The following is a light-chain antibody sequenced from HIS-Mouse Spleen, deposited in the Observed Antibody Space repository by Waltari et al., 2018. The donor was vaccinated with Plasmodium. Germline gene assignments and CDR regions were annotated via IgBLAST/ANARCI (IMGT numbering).Light chain of an antibody. CDR3: QQYNSYSGT. V-gene: IGKV1-5*03. Sequence: DIQMTQSPSTLSASVGDRVTITCRASQSISSWLAWYQQKPGKAPKLLIYKASSLESGVPSRFSGSGSGTEFTVNISSLQPDDFATYYCQQYNSYSGTFGQGTKLEIK. J-gene: IGKJ2*01. CDR2: KAS. CDR1: QSISSW.